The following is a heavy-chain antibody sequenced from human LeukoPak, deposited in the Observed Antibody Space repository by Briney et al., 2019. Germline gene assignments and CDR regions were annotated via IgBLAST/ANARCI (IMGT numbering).Heavy chain of an antibody. D-gene: IGHD3-9*01. Sequence: GGSLRLSCGASGFTFSRYSMNWVRQAPGKGLEWVSSISSSGSYIYYADSVKGRFTISRDNAKNSLYLQMNSLRAEGTAVYYCAKEKALRDYDILTGYFDYWGQGTLVTVSS. CDR1: GFTFSRYS. CDR3: AKEKALRDYDILTGYFDY. V-gene: IGHV3-21*04. J-gene: IGHJ4*02. CDR2: ISSSGSYI.